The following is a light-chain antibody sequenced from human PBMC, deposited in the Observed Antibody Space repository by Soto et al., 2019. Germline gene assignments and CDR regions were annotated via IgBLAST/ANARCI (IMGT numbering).Light chain of an antibody. Sequence: DIQMTQSPSTLSASVGDRVTITCRASQSVSRSLAWYQQKPGKAPNVLISRASDLESGVPSRFSGSGSGTEFTLTISSLQPEDVAAHYCQKYNSAPLTFGGGTKVDI. CDR1: QSVSRS. J-gene: IGKJ4*01. CDR2: RAS. V-gene: IGKV1-5*03. CDR3: QKYNSAPLT.